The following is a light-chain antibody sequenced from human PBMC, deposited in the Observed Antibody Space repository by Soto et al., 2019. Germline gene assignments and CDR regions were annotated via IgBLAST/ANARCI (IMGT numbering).Light chain of an antibody. Sequence: QSVLTQPRSVSGSPGQSVTISCTGASNNVGGYNYVSWYQHHPGKVPQLIIYDVTKRPSGVPDRFSGSKSGNTASLTISGLQVEDEADYYCQSYDTFLSAVVFGGGTQLTVL. CDR2: DVT. J-gene: IGLJ2*01. CDR3: QSYDTFLSAVV. CDR1: SNNVGGYNY. V-gene: IGLV2-11*01.